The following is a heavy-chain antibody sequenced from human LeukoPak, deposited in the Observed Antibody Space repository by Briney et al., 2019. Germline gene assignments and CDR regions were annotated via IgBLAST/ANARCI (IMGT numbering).Heavy chain of an antibody. CDR2: INQDESER. D-gene: IGHD2/OR15-2a*01. CDR1: GFTFSTYW. CDR3: ARVRVSSYYGMDI. J-gene: IGHJ6*02. Sequence: PARSLRLSCAASGFTFSTYWMSWVRQAPGKGLEWVSKINQDESERYYVDSVKGRFTVSRDNAKNSLYLQMNSLRAEDTAVYYCARVRVSSYYGMDIWGQGATVTVSS. V-gene: IGHV3-7*05.